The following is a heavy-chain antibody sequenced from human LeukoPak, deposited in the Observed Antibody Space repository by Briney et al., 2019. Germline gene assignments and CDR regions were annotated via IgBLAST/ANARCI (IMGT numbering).Heavy chain of an antibody. D-gene: IGHD3-16*02. CDR3: ARDFPQKVMITFGGVISNDAFDI. Sequence: GRSLRLSCAASGFTLSSYGMHWVRQAPGKGLEWVAVIWYDGSNKYYADSVKGRFTISRDNSKNTLYLQMNSLRAEDTAAYYCARDFPQKVMITFGGVISNDAFDIWGQGTMVTVSS. CDR1: GFTLSSYG. J-gene: IGHJ3*02. V-gene: IGHV3-33*01. CDR2: IWYDGSNK.